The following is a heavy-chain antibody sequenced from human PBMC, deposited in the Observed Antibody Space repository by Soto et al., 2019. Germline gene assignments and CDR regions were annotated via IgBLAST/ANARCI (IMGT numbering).Heavy chain of an antibody. CDR2: ISGSGGST. D-gene: IGHD2-21*02. CDR3: AKSSHIVVVTAIIDY. CDR1: GFTFSSYA. J-gene: IGHJ4*02. Sequence: GGALRLSCAASGFTFSSYAMSWVRQAPGKGLEWVSAISGSGGSTYYADSVKGRFTISRDNSKNTLYLQMNSLRAEDTAVYYCAKSSHIVVVTAIIDYWGQGTLVTVSS. V-gene: IGHV3-23*01.